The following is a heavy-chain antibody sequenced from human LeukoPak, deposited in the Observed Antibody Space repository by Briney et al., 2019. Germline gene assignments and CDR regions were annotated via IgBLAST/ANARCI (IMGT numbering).Heavy chain of an antibody. V-gene: IGHV1-18*01. CDR1: GYTFTSYG. Sequence: ASVKVSCKASGYTFTSYGITWLRQAPGQGLECMGWISAYNGNTNYAQKLQGRVTMTTDTSTSTAYMELRSLRSDDTAVYYCARATSGGYYDSSGYPAYYYYGMDVWGQGTTVTVSS. J-gene: IGHJ6*02. D-gene: IGHD3-22*01. CDR3: ARATSGGYYDSSGYPAYYYYGMDV. CDR2: ISAYNGNT.